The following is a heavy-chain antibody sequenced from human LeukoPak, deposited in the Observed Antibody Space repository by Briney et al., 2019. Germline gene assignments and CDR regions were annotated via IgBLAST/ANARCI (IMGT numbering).Heavy chain of an antibody. CDR2: IYTSGST. D-gene: IGHD2-15*01. CDR3: ARCRASGGSSYNWFDP. Sequence: SETLSLTCTVSGGPISSGSYYWSWIRQPAGKGLEWIGRIYTSGSTNYNPSLKSRVTISVDTSKNQFSLKLSSVTAADTAVYYCARCRASGGSSYNWFDPWGQGTLVTVSS. V-gene: IGHV4-61*02. CDR1: GGPISSGSYY. J-gene: IGHJ5*02.